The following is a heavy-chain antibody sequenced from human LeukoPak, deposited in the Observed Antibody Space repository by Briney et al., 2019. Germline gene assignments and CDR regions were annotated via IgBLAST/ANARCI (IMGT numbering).Heavy chain of an antibody. Sequence: ASVKVSCKASGGTFSSYAISWVRQAPGQGLEWMGGIIPIFDTANNAQKFQGRVTITTDESTSTAYMEVSSLRSEDTAVYYCAADSGGYLGGSAFDIWGQGTMVTVSS. D-gene: IGHD6-19*01. CDR1: GGTFSSYA. CDR3: AADSGGYLGGSAFDI. J-gene: IGHJ3*02. CDR2: IIPIFDTA. V-gene: IGHV1-69*05.